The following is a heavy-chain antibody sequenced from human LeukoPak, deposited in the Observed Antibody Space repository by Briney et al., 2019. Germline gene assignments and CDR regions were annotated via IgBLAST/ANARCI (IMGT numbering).Heavy chain of an antibody. CDR3: ARDPYTVTSYYYYVDV. CDR2: IKQDGSEK. D-gene: IGHD4-17*01. Sequence: PGGSLRLSCAASGFTFSSYWMSWVRQAPGKGLEWVANIKQDGSEKYYVDSVKGRFTISRDNAKNSLYLQMNSLRAEDTAVYYCARDPYTVTSYYYYVDVWGKGTTVTVSS. J-gene: IGHJ6*03. CDR1: GFTFSSYW. V-gene: IGHV3-7*01.